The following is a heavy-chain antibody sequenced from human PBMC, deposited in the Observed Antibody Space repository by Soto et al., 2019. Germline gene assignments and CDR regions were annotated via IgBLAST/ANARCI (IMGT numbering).Heavy chain of an antibody. CDR3: ARSQGSSTSLEIYYYYCYGMDV. J-gene: IGHJ6*02. Sequence: QVQLVQSGAEVKKPGSSVKVSCKASGGTFGSYAISWVQQAPGQGLEWMGGIIPITATANYAQNFQGRVTITADEYTSTASMQLSSLRSEDTAVYYCARSQGSSTSLEIYYYYCYGMDVWGQGTTVTVSS. D-gene: IGHD2-2*01. CDR1: GGTFGSYA. V-gene: IGHV1-69*01. CDR2: IIPITATA.